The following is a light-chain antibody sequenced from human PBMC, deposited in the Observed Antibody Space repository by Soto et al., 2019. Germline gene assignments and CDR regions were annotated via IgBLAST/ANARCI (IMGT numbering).Light chain of an antibody. CDR1: QSVLYTSNSKNY. Sequence: DIVMTQSPDSLAVSLGERATINCKSSQSVLYTSNSKNYIAWYQQKSGQPPKLLIYWASTRESGVPDRFSGGGSGTDFTLTISSLQAEDVAVYCCQQYYSVPITFGQGTRLEIK. CDR3: QQYYSVPIT. V-gene: IGKV4-1*01. CDR2: WAS. J-gene: IGKJ5*01.